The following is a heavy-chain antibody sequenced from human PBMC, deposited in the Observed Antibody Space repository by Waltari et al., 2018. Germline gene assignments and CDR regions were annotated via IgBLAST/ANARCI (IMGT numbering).Heavy chain of an antibody. J-gene: IGHJ5*02. Sequence: QVQLVQSDADVRQPAAPVKGSYKVSGYTLPQLSIHWMRETPGTRLEWMGGFDPDYGETTYYRKFQGRVTMTEDTATDTAYMELSTLRSEDTAVYYCVTRIKTVVQGVIVIEGPPPNWFDPWGPGTQVTVSS. D-gene: IGHD3-10*01. CDR3: VTRIKTVVQGVIVIEGPPPNWFDP. CDR2: FDPDYGET. V-gene: IGHV1-24*01. CDR1: GYTLPQLS.